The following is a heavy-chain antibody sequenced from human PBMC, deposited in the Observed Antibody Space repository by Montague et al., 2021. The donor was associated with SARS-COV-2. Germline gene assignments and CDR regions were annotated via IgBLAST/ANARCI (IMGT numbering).Heavy chain of an antibody. J-gene: IGHJ6*02. CDR2: IYYSGST. CDR3: AREDVYGGNSGGMDV. Sequence: SETLSLTCTVSGGSISSSSYYWGWIRQPPGKGLEWIGSIYYSGSTYYNPSLKSRVTISVDTSKNQFSLKLSSVTAADTAVYYCAREDVYGGNSGGMDVWGQGTTVTVSS. CDR1: GGSISSSSYY. D-gene: IGHD4-23*01. V-gene: IGHV4-39*02.